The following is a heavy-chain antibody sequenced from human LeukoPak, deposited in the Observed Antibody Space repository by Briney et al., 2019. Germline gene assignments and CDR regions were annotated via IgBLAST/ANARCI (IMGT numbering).Heavy chain of an antibody. CDR3: ARQHPRSGWFDP. Sequence: PSETLSLTCTVSGGFISSYYWSWIRQPAGKGLEWIGRIYTSGSTNYNPSLKSRVTMSVDTSKNQFSLKLGSVTAADTAVYYCARQHPRSGWFDPWGQGTLVTVSS. CDR2: IYTSGST. D-gene: IGHD1-26*01. J-gene: IGHJ5*02. V-gene: IGHV4-4*07. CDR1: GGFISSYY.